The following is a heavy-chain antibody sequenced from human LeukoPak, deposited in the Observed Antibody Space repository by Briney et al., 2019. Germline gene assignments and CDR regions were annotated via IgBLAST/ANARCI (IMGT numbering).Heavy chain of an antibody. CDR3: ARGGGRYSSSWEIDY. J-gene: IGHJ4*02. CDR1: GYTFTVYY. CDR2: INPNSGGT. D-gene: IGHD6-13*01. V-gene: IGHV1-2*02. Sequence: ASVKVSCKASGYTFTVYYMHWVRQAPGQGLEWMGWINPNSGGTNYAQKFQGRVTMTRDTSISTAYMDLSSLRSDDTAVYYCARGGGRYSSSWEIDYWGQGTLVTVSS.